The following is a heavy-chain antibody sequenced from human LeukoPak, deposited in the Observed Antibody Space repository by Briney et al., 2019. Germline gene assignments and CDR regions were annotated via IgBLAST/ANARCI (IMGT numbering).Heavy chain of an antibody. D-gene: IGHD2-2*01. CDR1: GYTFTSYG. Sequence: PVASVKVSCKASGYTFTSYGISWVRQAPGQGLEWMGWISAYNGNTNYAQKLQGRVTMTTDTFTSTAYMELRSLRSDDTAVYYCAREHCSSTSCYFWFDPWGQGTLVTVSS. CDR3: AREHCSSTSCYFWFDP. V-gene: IGHV1-18*01. J-gene: IGHJ5*02. CDR2: ISAYNGNT.